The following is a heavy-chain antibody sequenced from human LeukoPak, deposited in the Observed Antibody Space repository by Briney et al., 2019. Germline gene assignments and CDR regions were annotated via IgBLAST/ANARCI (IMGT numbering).Heavy chain of an antibody. CDR1: GYSFTSYG. D-gene: IGHD1-26*01. Sequence: ASVKVSCKASGYSFTSYGISWVRQAPGQGLEWMGWISAYNSNTNYAQKLQGRVTMTTDTSTSTVYMELRSLRSDDTAVYYCARVPPYSGSYHNFDYWGQGTLVTVSS. CDR2: ISAYNSNT. CDR3: ARVPPYSGSYHNFDY. V-gene: IGHV1-18*01. J-gene: IGHJ4*02.